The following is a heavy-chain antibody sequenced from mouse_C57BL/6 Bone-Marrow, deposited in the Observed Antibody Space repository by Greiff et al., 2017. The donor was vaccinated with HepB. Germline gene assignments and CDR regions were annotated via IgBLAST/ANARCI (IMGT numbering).Heavy chain of an antibody. Sequence: EVQGVESGAELVRPGASVKLSCTASGFNIKDDYMHWVKQRPEQGLEWIGWLDPENGDTEYASKFQGKATITADTSSNTAYLQLSSLTSEDTAVYYCTPYYYGSSYWYFDVWGTGTTVTVSS. CDR3: TPYYYGSSYWYFDV. CDR2: LDPENGDT. CDR1: GFNIKDDY. J-gene: IGHJ1*03. V-gene: IGHV14-4*01. D-gene: IGHD1-1*01.